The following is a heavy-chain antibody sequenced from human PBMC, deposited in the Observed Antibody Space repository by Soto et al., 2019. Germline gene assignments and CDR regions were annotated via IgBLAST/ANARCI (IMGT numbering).Heavy chain of an antibody. V-gene: IGHV3-23*01. CDR2: ISGSGGST. CDR1: GFTFSSYA. D-gene: IGHD2-2*01. CDR3: AKDGSRCSSTSCYYHDYFDY. J-gene: IGHJ4*02. Sequence: GGSLRLSCAASGFTFSSYAMSWVRQAPGKGLEWVSAISGSGGSTYYADSVKGRFTISRDNSKNTLYLQMNSLRAEDTAVYYCAKDGSRCSSTSCYYHDYFDYWGQGTLVTVSS.